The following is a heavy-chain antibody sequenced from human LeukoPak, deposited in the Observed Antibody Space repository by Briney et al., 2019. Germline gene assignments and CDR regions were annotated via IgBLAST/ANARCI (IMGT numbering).Heavy chain of an antibody. D-gene: IGHD6-13*01. CDR2: INPNSGGT. V-gene: IGHV1-2*02. Sequence: GASVKVSCKASGYTFTGYYMHWVRQAPGQGLEWMGWINPNSGGTNYAQKFQGRVTMTRDTSISTAYMELSRLRSDDTAVYYCAREGPIAAQTYWYFDLWGRGTLVTVSS. CDR3: AREGPIAAQTYWYFDL. J-gene: IGHJ2*01. CDR1: GYTFTGYY.